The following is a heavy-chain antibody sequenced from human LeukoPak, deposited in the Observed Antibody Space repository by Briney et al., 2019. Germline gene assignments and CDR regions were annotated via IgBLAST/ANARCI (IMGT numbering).Heavy chain of an antibody. CDR2: IYPGGSDT. CDR1: GYSFTDYW. CDR3: AIRYSGSYNDY. V-gene: IGHV5-51*01. J-gene: IGHJ4*02. D-gene: IGHD1-26*01. Sequence: GESLKISCEGSGYSFTDYWIGWVRQTPGKGLEWMGIIYPGGSDTRYSPSFQGQVTISADKSISTAYLQWSSLRASDTAMYYCAIRYSGSYNDYWGQGTLVTVSS.